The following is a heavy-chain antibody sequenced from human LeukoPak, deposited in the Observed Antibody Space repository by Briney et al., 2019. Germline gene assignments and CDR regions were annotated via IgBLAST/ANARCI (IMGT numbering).Heavy chain of an antibody. CDR3: ARVSDSLGLPLSYGMDV. D-gene: IGHD2-15*01. CDR1: GYTFTSYW. Sequence: ASVKVSCKASGYTFTSYWIQWVRQAPGQGLEWMGIINPSGGSTSYAQKFQGRVTMTRDTSTSTVYMEVSSLRSEDTAVYYCARVSDSLGLPLSYGMDVWGQGTTVTVSS. V-gene: IGHV1-46*01. CDR2: INPSGGST. J-gene: IGHJ6*02.